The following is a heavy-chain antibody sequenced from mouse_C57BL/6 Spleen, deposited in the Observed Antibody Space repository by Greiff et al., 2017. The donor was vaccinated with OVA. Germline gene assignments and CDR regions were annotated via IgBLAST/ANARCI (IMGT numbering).Heavy chain of an antibody. CDR3: AKPGESPGGFAY. J-gene: IGHJ3*01. CDR2: IWGDGST. V-gene: IGHV2-3*01. Sequence: VKLVESGPGLVAPSQSLSITCTVSGFSLTSYGVSWVSQPPGKGLEWLGVIWGDGSTNYHSAHISRLSISKDNSKSQVFLKLNSRQTNDTATYDSAKPGESPGGFAYWGQGTLVTVSA. CDR1: GFSLTSYG.